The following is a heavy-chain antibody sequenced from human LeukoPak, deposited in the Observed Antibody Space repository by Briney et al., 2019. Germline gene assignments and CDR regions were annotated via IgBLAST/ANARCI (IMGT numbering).Heavy chain of an antibody. V-gene: IGHV4-61*02. J-gene: IGHJ6*03. CDR3: ARTTEGGYTYGYFYYYYMDV. Sequence: SQTLSLTCTVSGGSISSGSYYWSWIRQPAGKGLEWIGRIYTSGSTNYNPSLKSRVTISVDTSKNQFSLELSSVTAADTAVYYCARTTEGGYTYGYFYYYYMDVWGKGTTVTISS. CDR1: GGSISSGSYY. CDR2: IYTSGST. D-gene: IGHD5-18*01.